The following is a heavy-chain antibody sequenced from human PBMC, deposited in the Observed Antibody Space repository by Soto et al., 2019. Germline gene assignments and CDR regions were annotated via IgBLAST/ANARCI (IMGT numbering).Heavy chain of an antibody. V-gene: IGHV1-69*01. CDR1: GGTFSTYV. Sequence: QVQLVQSGAEVKKPGSSVKVSCKASGGTFSTYVISWVRQAPGQGLEWMGGIIPIFGTTNFAQKFQGRVTITADEYTSTVYMELSSLRSEDKAVYYCATEYYYGSGSYYNSFDYWGQGTLVTVSS. J-gene: IGHJ4*02. CDR3: ATEYYYGSGSYYNSFDY. D-gene: IGHD3-10*01. CDR2: IIPIFGTT.